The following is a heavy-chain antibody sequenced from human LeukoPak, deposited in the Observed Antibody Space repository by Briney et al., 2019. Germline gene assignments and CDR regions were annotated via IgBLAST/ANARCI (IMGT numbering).Heavy chain of an antibody. CDR1: GGSISTYY. J-gene: IGHJ4*02. CDR2: INHSGST. CDR3: ARRRYSSGRRNYFDY. Sequence: SETLSLTCTVSGGSISTYYWSWIRQPPGKGLEWIGEINHSGSTNYNPSLKSRVTISVDTSKNQFSLKLSSVTAADTAVYYCARRRYSSGRRNYFDYWGQGTLVTVSS. V-gene: IGHV4-34*01. D-gene: IGHD3-22*01.